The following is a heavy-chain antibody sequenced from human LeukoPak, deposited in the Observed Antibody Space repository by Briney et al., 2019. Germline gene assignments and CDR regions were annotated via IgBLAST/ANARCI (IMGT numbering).Heavy chain of an antibody. CDR1: GYTFTGYY. Sequence: ASVKVSCRASGYTFTGYYMHWVRQAPGQGLEWMGWINPNSGGTNYAQKFQGRVTMTRDTSISTAYMELSRLRSHDTAVYYCATLVVTAMYYFDYWGQGTLVTVSS. D-gene: IGHD2-21*02. CDR2: INPNSGGT. J-gene: IGHJ4*02. V-gene: IGHV1-2*02. CDR3: ATLVVTAMYYFDY.